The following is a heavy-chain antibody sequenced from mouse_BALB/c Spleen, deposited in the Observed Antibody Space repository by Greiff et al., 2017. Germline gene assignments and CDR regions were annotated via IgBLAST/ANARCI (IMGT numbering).Heavy chain of an antibody. V-gene: IGHV5-12-2*01. D-gene: IGHD2-1*01. CDR3: ARGTYGNYVDYAMDY. CDR1: GFTFSSYT. J-gene: IGHJ4*01. Sequence: EVQLVESGGGLVQPGGSLKLSCAASGFTFSSYTMSWVRQTPEKRLEWVAYISNGGGSTYYPDTVKGRFTISRDNAKNTLYLQMSSLKSEDMAMYYCARGTYGNYVDYAMDYWGQGTSVTVSS. CDR2: ISNGGGST.